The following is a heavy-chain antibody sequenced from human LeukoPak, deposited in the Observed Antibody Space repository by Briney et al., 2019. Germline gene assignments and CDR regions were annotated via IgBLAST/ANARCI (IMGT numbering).Heavy chain of an antibody. CDR2: IDSDERST. Sequence: PGGSLRLSCAASGFTLNNYYMHWVRQAPGKGLVWVSRIDSDERSTNYADSVKGRFTISRDNAKNTLYLQMNSLRAEDTAVYYCAREGYYYDSSGYTYYFDYWGQGTLVTVSS. V-gene: IGHV3-74*01. J-gene: IGHJ4*02. CDR1: GFTLNNYY. D-gene: IGHD3-22*01. CDR3: AREGYYYDSSGYTYYFDY.